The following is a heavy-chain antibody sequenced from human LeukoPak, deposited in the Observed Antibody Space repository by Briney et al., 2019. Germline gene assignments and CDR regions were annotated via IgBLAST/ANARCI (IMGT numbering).Heavy chain of an antibody. Sequence: ASVKVSCXASGYTFTGYYMHWVRQAPGQGLEWMGRINPNSGGTNYAQKFQGRVTMTRDTSISTAYMELSRLRSDDTAVYYCARDHLQYYDFRSGYRAPGDYWGQGTLVTVSS. V-gene: IGHV1-2*06. CDR1: GYTFTGYY. CDR2: INPNSGGT. CDR3: ARDHLQYYDFRSGYRAPGDY. D-gene: IGHD3-3*01. J-gene: IGHJ4*02.